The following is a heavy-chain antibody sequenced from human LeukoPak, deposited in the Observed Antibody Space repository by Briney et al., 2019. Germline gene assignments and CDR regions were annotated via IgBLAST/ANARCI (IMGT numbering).Heavy chain of an antibody. CDR3: AGYNGATGAFDC. D-gene: IGHD5-12*01. Sequence: SETLSLTCSVSGGSISSYYWSWIRQPPGKGLDWIGYVYASGRSNYNPSLKSRVTISVDTSKNQFSLRLSSVTAADTALYYCAGYNGATGAFDCWGQGTLVTVSS. CDR1: GGSISSYY. J-gene: IGHJ4*02. V-gene: IGHV4-4*09. CDR2: VYASGRS.